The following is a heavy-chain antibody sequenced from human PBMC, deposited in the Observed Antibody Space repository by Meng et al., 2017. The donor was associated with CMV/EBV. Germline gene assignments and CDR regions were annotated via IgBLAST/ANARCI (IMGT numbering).Heavy chain of an antibody. D-gene: IGHD3/OR15-3a*01. V-gene: IGHV5-51*01. Sequence: GESLKISCQGSGYQFPYYWVARVRQMPGKGLEGMGIVYPGDSTTRYSSAFEGQVTISADKSISTAYLQWSSLKASDTAIYYCARLLDATFDYWGQGTLVTVSS. CDR3: ARLLDATFDY. J-gene: IGHJ4*02. CDR1: GYQFPYYW. CDR2: VYPGDSTT.